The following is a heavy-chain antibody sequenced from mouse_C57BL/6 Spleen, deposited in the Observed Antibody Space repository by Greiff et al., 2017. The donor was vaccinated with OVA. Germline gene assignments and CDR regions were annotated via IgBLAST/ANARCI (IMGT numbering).Heavy chain of an antibody. CDR2: IDPETGGT. CDR3: TVRVYYFDY. Sequence: QVQLKESGAELVRPGASVTLSCKASGYTFTDYEMHWVKQTPVHGLEWIGAIDPETGGTAYNQKFKGKAILTADKSSSTAYMELRSLTSEDSAVYYCTVRVYYFDYWGQGTTLTVSS. V-gene: IGHV1-15*01. CDR1: GYTFTDYE. J-gene: IGHJ2*01.